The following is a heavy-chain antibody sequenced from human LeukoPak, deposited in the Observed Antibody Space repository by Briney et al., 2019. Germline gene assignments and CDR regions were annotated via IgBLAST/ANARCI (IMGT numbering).Heavy chain of an antibody. J-gene: IGHJ3*02. CDR1: GDSITSDH. Sequence: SETLSLTCTVSGDSITSDHWNWIRQPPGKGLEWIGCIYYSGSTYYNPSLKSRVTISVDMSKNQFSLRLTSVTAADTAVYYCARKNDFDIWGQGTLVTVSS. D-gene: IGHD2/OR15-2a*01. CDR3: ARKNDFDI. V-gene: IGHV4-59*01. CDR2: IYYSGST.